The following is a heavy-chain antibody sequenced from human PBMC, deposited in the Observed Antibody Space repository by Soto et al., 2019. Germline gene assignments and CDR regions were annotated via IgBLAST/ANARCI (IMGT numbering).Heavy chain of an antibody. Sequence: VRVSFHASGGTFSCYASTWVRQAPGQGLEWMGGIIPICCTANYAQKFQGRVTITADKSTSTAYMELSSLRSEDTAVYYCARGGYCSSTSCYRFDYWGQGTLVTVSS. V-gene: IGHV1-69*13. CDR3: ARGGYCSSTSCYRFDY. J-gene: IGHJ4*02. D-gene: IGHD2-2*03. CDR1: GGTFSCYA. CDR2: IIPICCTA.